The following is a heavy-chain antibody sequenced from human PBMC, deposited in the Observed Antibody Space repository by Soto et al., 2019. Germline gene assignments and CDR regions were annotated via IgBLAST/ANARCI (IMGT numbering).Heavy chain of an antibody. V-gene: IGHV5-51*01. CDR2: IYPGDSDT. Sequence: GESLKISCKGSGYSFTSYWIGWVRQMPGKGLEWMGIIYPGDSDTRYSPSFQGQVTISADKSISTAYLQWSSLKASDTAMYYCARHQEGELFGVTFDYWGQGTLVTVSS. CDR3: ARHQEGELFGVTFDY. D-gene: IGHD1-7*01. CDR1: GYSFTSYW. J-gene: IGHJ4*02.